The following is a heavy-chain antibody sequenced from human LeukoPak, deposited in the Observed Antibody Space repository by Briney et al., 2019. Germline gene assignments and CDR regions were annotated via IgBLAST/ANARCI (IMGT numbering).Heavy chain of an antibody. CDR2: IIPIFGTA. Sequence: GASVKVSCKASGGTFSSYAISWVRQAPGQGLEWMGGIIPIFGTANYAQKFQGRVTITADESTSTAYMELSSLRSEDTAVYYCASAGYCTGGSCCYYYMDVWGTGTTVTVSS. V-gene: IGHV1-69*13. J-gene: IGHJ6*03. CDR3: ASAGYCTGGSCCYYYMDV. CDR1: GGTFSSYA. D-gene: IGHD2-15*01.